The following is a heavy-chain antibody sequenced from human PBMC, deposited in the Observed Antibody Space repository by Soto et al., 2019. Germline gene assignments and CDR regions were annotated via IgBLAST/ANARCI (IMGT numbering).Heavy chain of an antibody. V-gene: IGHV4-61*01. CDR3: ARDVSFGESDS. D-gene: IGHD3-10*01. CDR2: IYNSGST. Sequence: QVQLQESGPGLVKPSETLSLTCSVSGGSISGGSYYWNWIRQPPGKGLEWIGYIYNSGSTNYNPSLKSRVTISLDTSKNQFSLNLRSVTAADTAVYYCARDVSFGESDSWGQGILVTVSS. CDR1: GGSISGGSYY. J-gene: IGHJ4*02.